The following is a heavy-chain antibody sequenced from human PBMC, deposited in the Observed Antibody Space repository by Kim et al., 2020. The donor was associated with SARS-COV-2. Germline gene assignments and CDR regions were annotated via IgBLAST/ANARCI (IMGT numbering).Heavy chain of an antibody. V-gene: IGHV3-30*04. CDR2: ISYDGSNK. D-gene: IGHD2-15*01. CDR3: ARGDKDIVVVVAATPPGD. Sequence: AGSLRLSCAASGFTFSSYAMHWVRQAPGKGLEWVAVISYDGSNKYYADSVKGRFTISRDNSKNTLYLQMNSLRAEDTAVYYCARGDKDIVVVVAATPPGDWGQGTLVTVSS. J-gene: IGHJ4*02. CDR1: GFTFSSYA.